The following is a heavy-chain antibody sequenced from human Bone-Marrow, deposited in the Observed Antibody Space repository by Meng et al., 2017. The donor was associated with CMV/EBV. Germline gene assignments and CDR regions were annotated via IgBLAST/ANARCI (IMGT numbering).Heavy chain of an antibody. CDR1: GGSISSGGYY. J-gene: IGHJ3*02. Sequence: SETLSLTCTVSGGSISSGGYYWSWIRQHPGKGLEWIGYIYYSGSTYYNPSLKSRVTISVDTSKNQFSLKLSSVTAADTAVYYCATDFWSGSDAFDIWGQGTMVTVSS. CDR3: ATDFWSGSDAFDI. CDR2: IYYSGST. V-gene: IGHV4-31*03. D-gene: IGHD3-3*01.